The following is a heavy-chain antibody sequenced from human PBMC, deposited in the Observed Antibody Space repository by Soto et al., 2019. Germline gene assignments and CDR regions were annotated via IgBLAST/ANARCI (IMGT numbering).Heavy chain of an antibody. CDR1: GGSFSGYY. D-gene: IGHD6-13*01. J-gene: IGHJ4*01. V-gene: IGHV4-34*01. Sequence: LSLTCAVYGGSFSGYYWSWIRQPPGKGLEWIGEINHSGSTNYNPSLKSRVTISLDTSKNQLSLMLSSVTAADTGVYYCARYSAASGTCYFDYWGQGTLVTV. CDR2: INHSGST. CDR3: ARYSAASGTCYFDY.